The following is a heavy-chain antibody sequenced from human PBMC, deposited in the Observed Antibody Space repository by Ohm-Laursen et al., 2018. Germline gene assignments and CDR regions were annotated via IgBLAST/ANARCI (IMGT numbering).Heavy chain of an antibody. CDR2: IYTGGSA. V-gene: IGHV4-4*07. CDR1: GGSVSGYY. J-gene: IGHJ5*02. CDR3: ATLRGKRGWFDP. Sequence: GTLSLTCTVSGGSVSGYYWSWIRQPTGKGLEWIGRIYTGGSANYNPTLKSRVTISVDTSKNQFSLKLRSVTAADTAVYYCATLRGKRGWFDPWGQGTLVTVSS.